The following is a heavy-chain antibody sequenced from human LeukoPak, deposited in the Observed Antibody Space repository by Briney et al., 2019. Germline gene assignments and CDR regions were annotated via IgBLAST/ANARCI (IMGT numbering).Heavy chain of an antibody. CDR1: GFTVSSNY. D-gene: IGHD3-9*01. Sequence: GGSLRLSCAASGFTVSSNYMSWVRQAPGKGLEWVSVIYSGGSTDYADSVKGRFTISRDNSKNTLYLQMNSLRAEDTAVYYCARVAAPYYDILTGYYTGNWFDPWGQGTLVTVSS. CDR2: IYSGGST. J-gene: IGHJ5*02. CDR3: ARVAAPYYDILTGYYTGNWFDP. V-gene: IGHV3-66*01.